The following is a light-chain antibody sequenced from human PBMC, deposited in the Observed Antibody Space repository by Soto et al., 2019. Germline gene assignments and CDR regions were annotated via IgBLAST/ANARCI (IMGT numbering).Light chain of an antibody. CDR1: TSDVGGFNY. J-gene: IGLJ2*01. V-gene: IGLV2-14*01. CDR2: EVS. Sequence: QSVLTQPASVSGSPGQSITISCTGTTSDVGGFNYVSWYQLNPGKAPKLMVYEVSNRPSGVSNRFSGSKSGNTASLTISGLPAEDEADYYCSSYTNYNHVVFGGGTKLTVL. CDR3: SSYTNYNHVV.